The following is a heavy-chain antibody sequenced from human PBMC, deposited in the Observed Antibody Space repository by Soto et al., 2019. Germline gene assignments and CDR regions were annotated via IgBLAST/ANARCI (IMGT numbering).Heavy chain of an antibody. Sequence: SVTMSLTCPVAGGSISSYYGSWIRQPPGKGLEWIGYIYYSGSTNYNPSLKSRVTISVDTSKNQFSLKLSSVTAADTAVYYCARGPHITGTTSGDPWGQGTLVTVSS. D-gene: IGHD1-7*01. CDR3: ARGPHITGTTSGDP. V-gene: IGHV4-59*12. CDR2: IYYSGST. CDR1: GGSISSYY. J-gene: IGHJ5*02.